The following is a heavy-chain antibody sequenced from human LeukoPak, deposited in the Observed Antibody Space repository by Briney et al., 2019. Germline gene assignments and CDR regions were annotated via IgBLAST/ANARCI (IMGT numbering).Heavy chain of an antibody. J-gene: IGHJ4*02. Sequence: GGSLRLSCAASGFNISNYWMTWVRQAPGKGLQWVANIKEAGGQKYYVDSVKGRFTISRDNPKNSLYLHLSRLRAEDTAVYFCARVSTHYDLDFFDFWGQGTLLTVSS. CDR3: ARVSTHYDLDFFDF. CDR1: GFNISNYW. V-gene: IGHV3-7*04. CDR2: IKEAGGQK. D-gene: IGHD5-12*01.